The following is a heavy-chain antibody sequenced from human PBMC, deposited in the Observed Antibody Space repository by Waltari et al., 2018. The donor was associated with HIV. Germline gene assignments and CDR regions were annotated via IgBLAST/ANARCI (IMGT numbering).Heavy chain of an antibody. CDR1: GGSFSDYY. V-gene: IGHV4-34*01. J-gene: IGHJ6*02. Sequence: QVRLDQWGGGQLRPAETLSLSCAVYGGSFSDYYWTWIRQPPGPGLEWVGEATHTGAVVYGPAIKGRVTISVVPSKNQVSLRLKSVTAADTAIDYCARGEGIVLGDTSFFRIQETSSYYSGLDVWGPGTTAIVSS. CDR3: ARGEGIVLGDTSFFRIQETSSYYSGLDV. CDR2: ATHTGAV. D-gene: IGHD1-26*01.